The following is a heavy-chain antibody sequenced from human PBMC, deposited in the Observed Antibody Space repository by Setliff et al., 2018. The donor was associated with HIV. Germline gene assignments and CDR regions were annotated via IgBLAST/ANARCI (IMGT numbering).Heavy chain of an antibody. CDR3: ARGGCSSTSCHRNWFDP. D-gene: IGHD2-2*01. J-gene: IGHJ5*02. Sequence: SETLSLTCTVSGGSISSHYWSWIRQPPGKGLEWIGEINHSGSTNYNPSLKSRVTISVDTSRNQFSLKLSPVTAADTAVYYCARGGCSSTSCHRNWFDPWGQGTLVTVSS. V-gene: IGHV4-34*01. CDR2: INHSGST. CDR1: GGSISSHY.